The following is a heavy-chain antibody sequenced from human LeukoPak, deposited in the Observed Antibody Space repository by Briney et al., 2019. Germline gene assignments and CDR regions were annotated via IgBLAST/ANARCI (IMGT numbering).Heavy chain of an antibody. D-gene: IGHD2-2*01. CDR2: ISSSGSTI. CDR3: ASGYQLLHFDY. V-gene: IGHV3-48*03. CDR1: GFTFSSYE. Sequence: PGGSLRLSCAASGFTFSSYEMSWVRQAPGKGLEWVSYISSSGSTIYYADSVKGRFTISRDNAKNSLYLQMNSLRAEDTAVYYCASGYQLLHFDYWGQGTLVTVSS. J-gene: IGHJ4*02.